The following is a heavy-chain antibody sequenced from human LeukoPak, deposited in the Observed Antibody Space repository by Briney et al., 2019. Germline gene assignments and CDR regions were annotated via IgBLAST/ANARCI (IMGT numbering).Heavy chain of an antibody. CDR1: GGSFSGYY. J-gene: IGHJ3*02. V-gene: IGHV4-34*01. Sequence: SETLSLTCAVYGGSFSGYYWSWIRQPPGKGLEWMGEINHSGSTNYNPSLKSRVTISVDTSKNQFSLKLSSVTAADTAVYYCARELYSSGYHDAFDIWGQGTMVTVSS. CDR2: INHSGST. D-gene: IGHD3-22*01. CDR3: ARELYSSGYHDAFDI.